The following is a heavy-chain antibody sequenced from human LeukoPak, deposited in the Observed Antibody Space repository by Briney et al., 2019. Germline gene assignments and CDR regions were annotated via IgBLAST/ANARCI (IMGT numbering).Heavy chain of an antibody. CDR3: ASTLRRVVITFYAFDI. D-gene: IGHD3-22*01. J-gene: IGHJ3*02. Sequence: ASVKVSCKTSGYTFSCYAISWVRQAPGQGLEWMGGIIPIFGTANYAQKFQGRVTITADKSTSTAYMELSSLRSEDTAVYYCASTLRRVVITFYAFDIWGQGTMVTVSS. V-gene: IGHV1-69*06. CDR2: IIPIFGTA. CDR1: GYTFSCYA.